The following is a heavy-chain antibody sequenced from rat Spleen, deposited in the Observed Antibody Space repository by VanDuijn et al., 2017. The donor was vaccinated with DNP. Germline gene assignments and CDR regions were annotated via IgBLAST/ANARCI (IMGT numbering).Heavy chain of an antibody. CDR3: VRGHPPRGFDY. CDR1: DYSITSDY. CDR2: INYSGRI. D-gene: IGHD3-8*01. V-gene: IGHV3-1*01. Sequence: EMQLQESGPGLVKPSQSLSLTCSVTDYSITSDYWGWIRKFPGNKMEWIGHINYSGRISYNPSLTGRISITRDTSKNQFFLQFNSVTTEDTATYYSVRGHPPRGFDYWGQGVMVTVSS. J-gene: IGHJ2*01.